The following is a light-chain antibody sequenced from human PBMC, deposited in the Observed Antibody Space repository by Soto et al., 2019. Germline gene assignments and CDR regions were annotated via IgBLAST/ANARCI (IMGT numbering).Light chain of an antibody. CDR2: AES. J-gene: IGKJ5*01. CDR1: QGIRNY. V-gene: IGKV1-27*01. CDR3: HSCDNARRIT. Sequence: LQMTQSPSSLSASLSDTFTITCRASQGIRNYLAWYQQKPGKAHKLMIYAESTLQSGARSRFSGSGSGTDFTLTIRSLQTEDVATYSCHSCDNARRITFGQGTRLEIK.